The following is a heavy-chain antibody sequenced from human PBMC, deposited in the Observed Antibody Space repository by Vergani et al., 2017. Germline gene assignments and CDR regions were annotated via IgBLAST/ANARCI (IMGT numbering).Heavy chain of an antibody. CDR1: GFTFSGSA. D-gene: IGHD3-9*01. Sequence: VQLVESGGGVVQPGRSLRLSCAASGFTFSGSAMHWVRQASGKGLEWVGRIRSKANSYATAYAASVKGRFTISRDDSKNTAYLQMNSLKTEDMAVYYCTSPNYDILTGYSDYWGQGTLVTVSS. V-gene: IGHV3-73*01. CDR3: TSPNYDILTGYSDY. J-gene: IGHJ4*02. CDR2: IRSKANSYAT.